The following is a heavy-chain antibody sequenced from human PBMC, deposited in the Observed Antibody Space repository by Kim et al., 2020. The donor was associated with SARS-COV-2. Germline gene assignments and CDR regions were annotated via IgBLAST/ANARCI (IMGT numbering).Heavy chain of an antibody. CDR1: GGSFSGYY. Sequence: SETLSLTCAVYGGSFSGYYWSWIRQPPGKGLEWIGEINHSGSTNYNPSLKSRVTISVDTSKNQFSLKLSSVTAADTAVYYCARAGGDIVVVPAAIRRRNWFDPWGQGTLVTVSS. D-gene: IGHD2-2*02. CDR3: ARAGGDIVVVPAAIRRRNWFDP. J-gene: IGHJ5*02. CDR2: INHSGST. V-gene: IGHV4-34*01.